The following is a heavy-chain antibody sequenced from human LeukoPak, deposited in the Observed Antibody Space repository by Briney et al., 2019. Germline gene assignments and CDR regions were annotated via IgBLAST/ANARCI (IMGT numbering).Heavy chain of an antibody. CDR2: IKQYGSEK. D-gene: IGHD3-9*01. Sequence: GGSLRLSCAASGFTFSSYWMSWVRQAPGKGQEWVANIKQYGSEKYYLDSVKGRFTISRDNAKSSLYLQMNSLRAEDTAVYYCARVGYDILTGYSNYFDYWGQGTLVTVSS. CDR1: GFTFSSYW. J-gene: IGHJ4*02. CDR3: ARVGYDILTGYSNYFDY. V-gene: IGHV3-7*01.